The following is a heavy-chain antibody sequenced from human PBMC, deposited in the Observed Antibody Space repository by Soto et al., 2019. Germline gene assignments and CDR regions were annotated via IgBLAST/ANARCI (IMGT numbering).Heavy chain of an antibody. D-gene: IGHD3-10*01. CDR2: IIPIFGAA. CDR3: ARPYYYGSGSYYRDYYYGMDV. V-gene: IGHV1-69*13. J-gene: IGHJ6*02. Sequence: SVKVSCKASGGTFSSYAISWVRQAPGQGLEWMGGIIPIFGAANYAQKFQGRVTITADESTSTAYMELSSLRSEDTAVYYCARPYYYGSGSYYRDYYYGMDVWGQGTTVTVSS. CDR1: GGTFSSYA.